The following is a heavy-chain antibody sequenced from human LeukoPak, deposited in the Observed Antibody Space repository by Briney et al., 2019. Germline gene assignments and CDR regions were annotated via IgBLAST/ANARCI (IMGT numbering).Heavy chain of an antibody. CDR2: IYPGDSDT. D-gene: IGHD3-9*01. CDR3: ARSQPYDILTGYFSPFDY. Sequence: GESLKISCKGSGYSFTSYWIGWVRQMPGKGLEWMGIIYPGDSDTRYSPSFQGQVTISADKSISTAYLQWSSLKASDTAMYYCARSQPYDILTGYFSPFDYWGQGTLVTVSS. V-gene: IGHV5-51*01. CDR1: GYSFTSYW. J-gene: IGHJ4*02.